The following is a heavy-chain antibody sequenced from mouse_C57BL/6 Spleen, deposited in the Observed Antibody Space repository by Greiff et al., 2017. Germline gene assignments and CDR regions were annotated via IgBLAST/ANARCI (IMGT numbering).Heavy chain of an antibody. D-gene: IGHD2-1*01. CDR1: GYAFSSSW. CDR3: ARGDGNYALYYFDY. J-gene: IGHJ2*01. CDR2: IYPGDGDT. V-gene: IGHV1-82*01. Sequence: QVQLKESGPELVKPGASVKISCKASGYAFSSSWMNWVKQRPGKGLEWIGRIYPGDGDTNYNGKFTGKATLTADKSSSTAYMQLSSLTSEDSAVYFCARGDGNYALYYFDYWGQGATLTVSS.